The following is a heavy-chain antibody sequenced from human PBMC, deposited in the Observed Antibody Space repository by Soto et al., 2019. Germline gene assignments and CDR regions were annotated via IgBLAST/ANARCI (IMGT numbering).Heavy chain of an antibody. CDR1: GGSISSGDYY. V-gene: IGHV4-30-4*01. CDR2: IYYSGST. Sequence: TLSLTCTVSGGSISSGDYYWSWIRQPPGKGLEWIGYIYYSGSTYYNPSLKSRVTISVDTSKNQFSLKLSSVTAADTALYYCERGEFDCSSTSCYRGGWFDPSGQGTLVTVSS. D-gene: IGHD2-2*02. CDR3: ERGEFDCSSTSCYRGGWFDP. J-gene: IGHJ5*02.